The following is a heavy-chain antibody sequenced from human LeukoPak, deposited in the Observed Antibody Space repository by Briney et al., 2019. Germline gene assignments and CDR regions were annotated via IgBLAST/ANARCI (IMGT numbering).Heavy chain of an antibody. D-gene: IGHD2-15*01. V-gene: IGHV3-30-3*01. CDR2: ISYDGSNK. CDR3: ARDTYCSGGSCPASEFDP. J-gene: IGHJ5*02. CDR1: GFTFSSYA. Sequence: GGSLRLSCAASGFTFSSYAMHWVRQAPGKGLEWVAVISYDGSNKYYADSVKGRFTISRDNSKNTLYLQMNSLRAEDTAVYYCARDTYCSGGSCPASEFDPWGQGTLVTVSS.